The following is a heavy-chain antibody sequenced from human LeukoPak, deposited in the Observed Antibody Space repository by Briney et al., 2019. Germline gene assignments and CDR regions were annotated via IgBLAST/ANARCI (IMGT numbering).Heavy chain of an antibody. Sequence: GASVKVSCKASGYTFSNYGISWVRQAPGQGLEWMGWISAYNGNTNYAQKFQGRVTMTTDTSTTTAYMELSRLRSDDTAVYYCARKYYYDSSGYSFDYWGQGTLVTVSS. CDR3: ARKYYYDSSGYSFDY. CDR1: GYTFSNYG. D-gene: IGHD3-22*01. J-gene: IGHJ4*02. V-gene: IGHV1-18*01. CDR2: ISAYNGNT.